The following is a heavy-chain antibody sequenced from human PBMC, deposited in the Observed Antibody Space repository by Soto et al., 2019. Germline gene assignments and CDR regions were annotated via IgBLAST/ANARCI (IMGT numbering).Heavy chain of an antibody. CDR1: GFTFSSYA. V-gene: IGHV3-21*01. CDR2: ISSSSSYI. J-gene: IGHJ1*01. CDR3: ARDMVTRYCTNGVCYTEYFQH. D-gene: IGHD2-8*01. Sequence: GGSLRLSCAASGFTFSSYAMSWVRQAPGKGLEWVSAISSSSSYIYYADSVKGRFTISRDNAKNSLYLQMNSLRAEDTAVYYCARDMVTRYCTNGVCYTEYFQHWGQGTLVTVSS.